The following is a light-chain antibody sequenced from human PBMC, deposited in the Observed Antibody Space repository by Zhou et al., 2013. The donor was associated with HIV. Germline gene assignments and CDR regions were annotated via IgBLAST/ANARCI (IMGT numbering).Light chain of an antibody. V-gene: IGKV3-11*01. CDR3: QQYLSDLYT. J-gene: IGKJ4*01. Sequence: EIVLTQSPGTLSLSPGERATLSCRASQSVSNNLVWYQQKAGQAPRLLMYDISKRATGIPARFSGSGSGTDFTLTISYLQPDDFATYYCQQYLSDLYTFGGGTKVEI. CDR2: DIS. CDR1: QSVSNN.